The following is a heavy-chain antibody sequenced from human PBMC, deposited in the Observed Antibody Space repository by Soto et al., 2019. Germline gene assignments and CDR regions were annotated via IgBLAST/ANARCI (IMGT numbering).Heavy chain of an antibody. D-gene: IGHD5-18*01. CDR3: AGGGERSWIQLWS. J-gene: IGHJ5*02. CDR2: IYYSGST. Sequence: QVQLQESGPGLVKPSETLSLTCTVSGGSISSYYWSWIRQPPGKGLEWIGYIYYSGSTNYNPSLKSRVTISVDTSKNQFSLKLSSVTAADTAVYYCAGGGERSWIQLWSWGQGTLVTVSS. CDR1: GGSISSYY. V-gene: IGHV4-59*08.